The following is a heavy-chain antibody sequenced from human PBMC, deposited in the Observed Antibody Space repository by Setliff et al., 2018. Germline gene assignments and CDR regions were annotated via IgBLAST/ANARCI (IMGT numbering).Heavy chain of an antibody. CDR2: IRIESGPP. CDR3: ARGPTGRVRGVLYYFDYWDAFGI. V-gene: IGHV3-15*05. D-gene: IGHD3-10*01. CDR1: GFNFKGSW. Sequence: LRLSCVASGFNFKGSWMSWVRQAPGKGLEWFGRIRIESGPPEYAAPVNGRFIISRDNAKNSLYLQMNSLRAEDTALYYCARGPTGRVRGVLYYFDYWDAFGIWGQGTMVTVSS. J-gene: IGHJ3*02.